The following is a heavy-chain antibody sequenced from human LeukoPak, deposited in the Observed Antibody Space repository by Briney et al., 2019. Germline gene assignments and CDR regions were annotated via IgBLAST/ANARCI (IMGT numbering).Heavy chain of an antibody. J-gene: IGHJ3*02. V-gene: IGHV3-23*01. Sequence: GGSLRLSCAASGFTFSSYAMGWVRQAPGKGLEWVSAISGSGGSIYYADSVKGRFTISRDNSKNTLYLQMNSLRAEDTAVYYCAKGPTAHDAFDIWGQGTMVTVSS. CDR3: AKGPTAHDAFDI. CDR2: ISGSGGSI. CDR1: GFTFSSYA. D-gene: IGHD4-17*01.